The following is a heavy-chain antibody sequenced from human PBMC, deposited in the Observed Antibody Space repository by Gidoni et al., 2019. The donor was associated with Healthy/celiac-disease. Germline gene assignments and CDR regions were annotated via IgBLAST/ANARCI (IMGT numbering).Heavy chain of an antibody. CDR1: GLPFSSYG. CDR3: AKDPYYDFWPPPYYFDY. D-gene: IGHD3-3*01. CDR2: ISYDGSNK. J-gene: IGHJ4*02. Sequence: QVQLVESGGGVVQPGRSLRLSCAASGLPFSSYGMHWVRQAPGKGLEWVAVISYDGSNKYYADSVKGRFTISRDNSKNTLYLQMNSLRAEDTAVYYCAKDPYYDFWPPPYYFDYWGQGTLVTVSS. V-gene: IGHV3-30*18.